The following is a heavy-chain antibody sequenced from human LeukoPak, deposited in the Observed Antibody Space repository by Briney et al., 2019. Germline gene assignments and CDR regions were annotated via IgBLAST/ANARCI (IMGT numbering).Heavy chain of an antibody. CDR2: ISAYNGNT. Sequence: GASVKVSCKASGYTFTSYGISWVRQAPGQGLEWMGWISAYNGNTNYAQKLQGRVTMTTDTSTSTAYMELRSLRSDDTAVYYCARIEVRGVIITTGWNWFDPWGQGTLVTVPS. V-gene: IGHV1-18*01. J-gene: IGHJ5*02. D-gene: IGHD3-10*01. CDR1: GYTFTSYG. CDR3: ARIEVRGVIITTGWNWFDP.